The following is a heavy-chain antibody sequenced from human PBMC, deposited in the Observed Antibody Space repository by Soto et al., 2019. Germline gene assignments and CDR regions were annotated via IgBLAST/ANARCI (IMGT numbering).Heavy chain of an antibody. V-gene: IGHV4-4*02. CDR2: IHHSGST. CDR1: VASVSSTKW. CDR3: ARTPYYYDSSGYYRESTFDY. Sequence: SETLSLTCAVSVASVSSTKWWNWIRQTPGKGLEWIGEIHHSGSTNYNPSLKSRVIISVDTSKNQFSLKLSSVTAADTAVYYCARTPYYYDSSGYYRESTFDYWGQGTLVTVSS. D-gene: IGHD3-22*01. J-gene: IGHJ4*02.